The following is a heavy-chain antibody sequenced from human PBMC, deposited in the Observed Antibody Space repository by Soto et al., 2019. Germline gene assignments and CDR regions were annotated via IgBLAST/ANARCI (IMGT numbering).Heavy chain of an antibody. J-gene: IGHJ3*02. D-gene: IGHD5-18*01. CDR3: GRYGTGVSFDI. CDR2: VSGDGGAT. Sequence: DVQLLESGGGLVQSEGSLRLSCAASGFTFDTYAMSWFRQAPGKGLEWVSAVSGDGGATFYADSVEGRFTISRDNSKNTLFLQMYNLGVEDTAICYCGRYGTGVSFDIWGQGTMVTVSS. CDR1: GFTFDTYA. V-gene: IGHV3-23*01.